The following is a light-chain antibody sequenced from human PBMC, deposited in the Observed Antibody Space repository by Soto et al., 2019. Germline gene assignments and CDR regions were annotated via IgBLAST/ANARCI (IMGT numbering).Light chain of an antibody. CDR3: QSYDDSLSGSGV. V-gene: IGLV1-40*01. J-gene: IGLJ1*01. CDR1: RSNIGAGYD. CDR2: SFN. Sequence: QSALTQPPSVSGAPGQTVTISCTGNRSNIGAGYDIHWYQFLPGTAPKLLLYSFNKRPLGIPDRFSGSKSGTSASLAITGLQPEDEADYYCQSYDDSLSGSGVFGTGTKVTVL.